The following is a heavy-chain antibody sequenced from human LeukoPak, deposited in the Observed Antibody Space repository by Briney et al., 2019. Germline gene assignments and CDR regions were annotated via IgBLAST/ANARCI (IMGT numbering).Heavy chain of an antibody. CDR3: ARGTIAVAEQGWFDP. CDR2: IYHSGST. Sequence: SETLSLTCTVSGYSVSSGYYWGWIRQPPGKSLEWIGNIYHSGSTYHNPSLKSRVTMSVDTSKNQFSLKLSSVTAADTAVYYCARGTIAVAEQGWFDPWGQGTLVTVSS. CDR1: GYSVSSGYY. V-gene: IGHV4-38-2*02. D-gene: IGHD6-19*01. J-gene: IGHJ5*02.